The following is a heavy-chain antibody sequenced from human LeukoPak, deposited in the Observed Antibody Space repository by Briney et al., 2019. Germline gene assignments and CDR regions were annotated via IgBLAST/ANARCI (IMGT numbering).Heavy chain of an antibody. D-gene: IGHD6-19*01. CDR3: ARGTLWSSGWYPINH. CDR1: GFTFTNNF. Sequence: AGGSLRLSCAASGFTFTNNFMSWVRQVPGKGLEWAANIKQDGSETTYADSVKGRFTISRDNAKNSLYLQMNSLRAEDTAVYYCARGTLWSSGWYPINHWGQGTLVTVSS. V-gene: IGHV3-7*01. CDR2: IKQDGSET. J-gene: IGHJ5*02.